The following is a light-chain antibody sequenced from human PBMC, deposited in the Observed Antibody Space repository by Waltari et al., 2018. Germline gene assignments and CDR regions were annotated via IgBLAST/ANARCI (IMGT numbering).Light chain of an antibody. J-gene: IGKJ4*01. CDR2: GAS. CDR1: QNIDNN. CDR3: QQYNRWPPLT. Sequence: EVVMTQSPAALSVSPGERVTLSCKASQNIDNNLAWYQQKPGQSPRLLIYGASTSATGVTARFSGSGSGTEFTLTISSLQSEDCAVFYCQQYNRWPPLTFGGGTKVEIK. V-gene: IGKV3-15*01.